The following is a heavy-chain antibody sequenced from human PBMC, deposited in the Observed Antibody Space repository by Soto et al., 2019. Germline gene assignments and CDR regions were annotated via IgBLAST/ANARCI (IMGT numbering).Heavy chain of an antibody. CDR2: IYWDDDK. J-gene: IGHJ4*01. Sequence: QITLKESGPTLVKPTQTLTLTCTFSGFSLSTNGVGVGWIRQPPGKALEWLALIYWDDDKHYSAALKNRLTVTKDSSKQQVALTMTNMDLVVTATYFCAHGNTWVESFDHWCRGALVSVPS. CDR3: AHGNTWVESFDH. D-gene: IGHD3-3*01. V-gene: IGHV2-5*02. CDR1: GFSLSTNGVG.